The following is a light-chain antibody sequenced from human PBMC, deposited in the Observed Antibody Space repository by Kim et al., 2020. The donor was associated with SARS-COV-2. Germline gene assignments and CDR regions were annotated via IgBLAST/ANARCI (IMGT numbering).Light chain of an antibody. V-gene: IGLV3-9*01. CDR3: QVWDSNTVI. CDR1: NIGGKH. J-gene: IGLJ2*01. Sequence: SYELTQPLSVSVALGQTAKISCGGNNIGGKHVHWYQQRPGQAPVTVIYRNNNLPSGIPERFSGSNSGTAATPSISRVQVGDDAVYFCQVWDSNTVIFGG. CDR2: RNN.